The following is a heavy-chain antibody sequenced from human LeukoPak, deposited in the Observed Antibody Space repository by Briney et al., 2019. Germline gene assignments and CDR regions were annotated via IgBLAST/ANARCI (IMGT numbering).Heavy chain of an antibody. V-gene: IGHV3-30-3*01. CDR2: ISYDGSNK. J-gene: IGHJ3*02. CDR1: GFTFSGHA. D-gene: IGHD3-10*01. Sequence: GGSLRLSRAASGFTFSGHAMVWVRQAPGKGLEWVSFISYDGSNKVYADSVMGRFTVSRDNSKNTVDLQINSLRDEDTAVYYCARGGAFDIWGQGTMVTVSS. CDR3: ARGGAFDI.